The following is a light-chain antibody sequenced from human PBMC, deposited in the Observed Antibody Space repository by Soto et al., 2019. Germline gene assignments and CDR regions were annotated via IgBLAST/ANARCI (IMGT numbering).Light chain of an antibody. CDR1: SSDVGGYNY. CDR3: CSYAGSYTLGA. V-gene: IGLV2-11*01. CDR2: DVT. Sequence: QSALTQPRSVSGSPGQSVTISCTGTSSDVGGYNYVSWYQQHPGKAPKLMIYDVTERPSRVPDRFSGSKSGNTASLTISGLRAEDEADYYCCSYAGSYTLGAFGGGTKLTVL. J-gene: IGLJ2*01.